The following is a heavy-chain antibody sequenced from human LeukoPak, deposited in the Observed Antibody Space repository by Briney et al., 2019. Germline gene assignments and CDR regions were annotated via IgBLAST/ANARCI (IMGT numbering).Heavy chain of an antibody. CDR2: ISGSGDST. CDR1: GFTFSTYG. V-gene: IGHV3-23*01. J-gene: IGHJ5*02. D-gene: IGHD6-19*01. Sequence: GGSLRLSCVASGFTFSTYGMSWVRQAPGKGLDWVSAISGSGDSTYYADSVKGRFTISRDNSKNTLYLQMNRLRAEDTAIYYCAKDSRSSGWYNWFDPWGQGTLVTVSS. CDR3: AKDSRSSGWYNWFDP.